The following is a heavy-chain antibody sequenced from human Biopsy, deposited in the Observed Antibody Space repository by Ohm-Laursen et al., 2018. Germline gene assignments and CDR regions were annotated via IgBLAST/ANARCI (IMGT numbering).Heavy chain of an antibody. CDR1: GFSFSSYG. J-gene: IGHJ4*02. CDR3: AKDLRNNNWGVEN. D-gene: IGHD7-27*01. Sequence: SLRLSCAGSGFSFSSYGKHWVCKAPGTGLERVAVISDDGRNKYYIDSVRGRFTITRDNSKNTLYLQMNNLRAEDTAVFYCAKDLRNNNWGVENWGQGTLVTVSS. CDR2: ISDDGRNK. V-gene: IGHV3-30*18.